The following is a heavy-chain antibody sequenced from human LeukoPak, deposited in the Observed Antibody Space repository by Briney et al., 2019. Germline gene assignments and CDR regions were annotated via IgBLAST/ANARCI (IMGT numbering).Heavy chain of an antibody. V-gene: IGHV4-34*01. CDR1: GFTVSNNY. J-gene: IGHJ4*02. CDR3: ARGEVLFGESDY. Sequence: GSLRLSCVVSGFTVSNNYMSWLRQPPGKGLEWIGEIDHSGSTHYNPSLSSRVTISVDTSKNQFSLKLNSVTAADTAVYYCARGEVLFGESDYWGQGTLVTVSS. D-gene: IGHD3-10*01. CDR2: IDHSGST.